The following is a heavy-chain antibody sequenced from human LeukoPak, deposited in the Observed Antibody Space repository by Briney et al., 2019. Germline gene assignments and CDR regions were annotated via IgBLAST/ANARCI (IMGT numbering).Heavy chain of an antibody. CDR2: IYYTGAT. CDR3: ARAGYSYGTGYYFDY. CDR1: GGSISSYY. V-gene: IGHV4-59*01. D-gene: IGHD5-18*01. Sequence: SETLSLTCTVSGGSISSYYWSWLRLPPGKGLEWIGYIYYTGATYYNPSLKSRVTISLDTSKNQFSLKLSSVTAADAAVYYCARAGYSYGTGYYFDYWGQGALVTVSS. J-gene: IGHJ4*02.